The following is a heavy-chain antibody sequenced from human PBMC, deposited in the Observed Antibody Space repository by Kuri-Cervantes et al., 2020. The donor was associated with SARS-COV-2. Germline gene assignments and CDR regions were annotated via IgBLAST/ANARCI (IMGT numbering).Heavy chain of an antibody. V-gene: IGHV3-48*03. Sequence: GESLKISCAASGFTFSSYEMNWVRQAPGKGLEWVSYISSSGSTIYYADSVKGRFTISRDNAKNSLYLQMNSLKTEDTAVYYCTRNELVYYYYGMDVWGQGTTVTVSS. CDR2: ISSSGSTI. D-gene: IGHD2-8*02. CDR3: TRNELVYYYYGMDV. J-gene: IGHJ6*02. CDR1: GFTFSSYE.